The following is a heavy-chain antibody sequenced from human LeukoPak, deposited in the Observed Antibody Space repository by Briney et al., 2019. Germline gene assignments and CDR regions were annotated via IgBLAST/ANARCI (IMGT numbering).Heavy chain of an antibody. CDR1: GFTFSSYN. V-gene: IGHV3-21*01. Sequence: GGSLRLPCAASGFTFSSYNMNWVRQAPGKGLEWVSSISSGSTYIYYADSVKGRFTISRDNARNSLYLQMNSLRAEDTAVYYCAREGVDVFDIWGQGTMVTVSS. D-gene: IGHD3-10*01. J-gene: IGHJ3*02. CDR2: ISSGSTYI. CDR3: AREGVDVFDI.